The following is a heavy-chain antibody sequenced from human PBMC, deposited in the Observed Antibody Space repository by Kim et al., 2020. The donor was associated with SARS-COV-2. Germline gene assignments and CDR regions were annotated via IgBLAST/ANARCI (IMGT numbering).Heavy chain of an antibody. CDR1: GFTFSSHP. V-gene: IGHV3-30*04. D-gene: IGHD6-13*01. CDR3: ARETAASDGSWVDF. Sequence: GGSLRLSCAASGFTFSSHPMHWVRQAPGKGLEAMAIISYDGNYEYYADSVKGRFTISRDNSKNTLSLHMNSLRGEDTAIYYCARETAASDGSWVDFWGQGTLVTV. CDR2: ISYDGNYE. J-gene: IGHJ4*02.